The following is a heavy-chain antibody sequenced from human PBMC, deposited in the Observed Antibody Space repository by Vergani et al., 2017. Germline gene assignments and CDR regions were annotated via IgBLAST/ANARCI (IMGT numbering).Heavy chain of an antibody. CDR2: INPNSGGT. D-gene: IGHD3-9*01. CDR1: GYTFTGYY. J-gene: IGHJ6*02. V-gene: IGHV1-2*02. CDR3: SRGDDILTGYYRNYYYYGMDV. Sequence: QVQLVQSGAEVKKPGASVKVSCKASGYTFTGYYMHWVRQAPGQGLEWMGWINPNSGGTNYAQKFQGSVTMTRDTSISTAYMELSRLRSDDTAVYYCSRGDDILTGYYRNYYYYGMDVWGQGTTVTVSS.